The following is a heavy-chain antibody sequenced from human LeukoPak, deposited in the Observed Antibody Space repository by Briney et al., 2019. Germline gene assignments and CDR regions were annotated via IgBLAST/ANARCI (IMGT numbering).Heavy chain of an antibody. Sequence: GRSLRLSCAAWGFTLEDYAMHWVRHAPGKGLEWVSGIRWNSGSIGYAVSVKGRFTISRDNAKNSLYLQMNSLRAEDTALYYCAKDSGRGAIGNRPYDSSGYFDYWGQGTLVTVSS. CDR1: GFTLEDYA. J-gene: IGHJ4*02. CDR3: AKDSGRGAIGNRPYDSSGYFDY. V-gene: IGHV3-9*01. CDR2: IRWNSGSI. D-gene: IGHD3-22*01.